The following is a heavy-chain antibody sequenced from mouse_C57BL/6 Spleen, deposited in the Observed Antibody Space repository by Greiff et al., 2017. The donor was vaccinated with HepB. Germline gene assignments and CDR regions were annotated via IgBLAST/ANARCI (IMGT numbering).Heavy chain of an antibody. V-gene: IGHV14-4*01. Sequence: VQLQQSGAELVRPGASVELSCTASGFNIKDDYMHWVKQRPEQGLEWIGWIDPENGDTEYASKFQGKATITADTSSNTAYLQLSSLTSEDTAVYYCTVDYGSLFDYWGQGTTLTVSS. D-gene: IGHD1-1*01. CDR3: TVDYGSLFDY. CDR1: GFNIKDDY. J-gene: IGHJ2*01. CDR2: IDPENGDT.